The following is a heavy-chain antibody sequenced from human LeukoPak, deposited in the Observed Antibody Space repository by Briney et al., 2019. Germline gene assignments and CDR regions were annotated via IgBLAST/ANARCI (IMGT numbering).Heavy chain of an antibody. CDR3: ARDPRSCSGDNCYS. CDR2: ISSSSTYL. J-gene: IGHJ4*02. Sequence: GGSLRLSCTASGFTFLTYTMSWVRQAPGKGLEWVSSISSSSTYLYYADSVKGRFTVSRDNSKKSLYLQMNSLRAEDTAIYYCARDPRSCSGDNCYSWGQGTLVTVSS. V-gene: IGHV3-21*01. CDR1: GFTFLTYT. D-gene: IGHD2-15*01.